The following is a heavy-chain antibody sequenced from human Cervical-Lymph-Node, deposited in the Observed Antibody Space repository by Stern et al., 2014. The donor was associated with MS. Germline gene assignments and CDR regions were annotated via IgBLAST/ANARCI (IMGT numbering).Heavy chain of an antibody. CDR1: GGSISMYY. J-gene: IGHJ5*02. CDR2: IYPSGST. CDR3: AASTGTYDFDP. Sequence: DQLVESGPGLVKPSETLSLTCTVSGGSISMYYWSWIRQPAGKGLEWIGRIYPSGSTNYNPSLKSRVTMSVDTSKNQFSLKLTSVTAADTAIYYCAASTGTYDFDPWGQGTLVIVSS. V-gene: IGHV4-4*07. D-gene: IGHD1-1*01.